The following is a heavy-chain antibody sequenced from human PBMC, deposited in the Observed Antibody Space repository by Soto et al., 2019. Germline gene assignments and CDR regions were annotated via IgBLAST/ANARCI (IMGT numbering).Heavy chain of an antibody. CDR3: AKCKALVIAVAPVDY. D-gene: IGHD6-19*01. CDR2: ISGSGGST. J-gene: IGHJ4*02. CDR1: GFTFSSYA. V-gene: IGHV3-23*01. Sequence: EVQLLESGGGLVQPGGSLRLSCPASGFTFSSYAMSGVRQAPGKGLEWVSAISGSGGSTYYADSVKGRFTISRDNTKNTLYLQMNSLRAEDTAVYYCAKCKALVIAVAPVDYWGQGTLVTVSS.